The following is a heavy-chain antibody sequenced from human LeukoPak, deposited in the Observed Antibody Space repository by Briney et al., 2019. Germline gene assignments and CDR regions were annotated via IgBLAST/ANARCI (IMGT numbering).Heavy chain of an antibody. CDR2: ISSSSSYI. D-gene: IGHD2-15*01. J-gene: IGHJ4*02. Sequence: GGSLRLSCAASGFTFSSYSMNWVRQAPGRGLEWVSSISSSSSYIYYADSVKGRFTISRDNAKNSLYLQMNSLRAEDTAVYYCARDLGYCSGGSCSTYWGQGTLVTVSS. CDR1: GFTFSSYS. CDR3: ARDLGYCSGGSCSTY. V-gene: IGHV3-21*01.